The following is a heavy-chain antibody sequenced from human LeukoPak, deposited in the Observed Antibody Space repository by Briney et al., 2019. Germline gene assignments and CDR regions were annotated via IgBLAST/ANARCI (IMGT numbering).Heavy chain of an antibody. CDR1: GYSLTSYW. CDR3: ASRAGYCSSTSCDEFDP. J-gene: IGHJ5*02. Sequence: GESLKISCKGSGYSLTSYWIGWVRQMPGKGLEWMGIIYPGDSDTRYSPSFQGQVTISADKSISTAYLQWSSLKASDTAMYYCASRAGYCSSTSCDEFDPWGQGTLVTVSS. D-gene: IGHD2-2*01. CDR2: IYPGDSDT. V-gene: IGHV5-51*01.